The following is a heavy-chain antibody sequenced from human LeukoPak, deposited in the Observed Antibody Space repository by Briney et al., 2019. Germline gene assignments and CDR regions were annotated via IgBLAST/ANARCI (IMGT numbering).Heavy chain of an antibody. CDR1: GGSTSSYY. CDR2: VYDSGST. Sequence: PSETLSLTCTVSGGSTSSYYWSWLRQPPGKGLEWIGYVYDSGSTNYNPSLKSRVTISLDTSKNQFSLKLSSVTAADTAVYYCARDRGIVGALDGMDVWGQGTTVTVSS. J-gene: IGHJ6*02. V-gene: IGHV4-59*01. CDR3: ARDRGIVGALDGMDV. D-gene: IGHD1-26*01.